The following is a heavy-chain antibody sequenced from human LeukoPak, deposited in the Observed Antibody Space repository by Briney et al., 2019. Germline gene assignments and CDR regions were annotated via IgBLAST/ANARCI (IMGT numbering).Heavy chain of an antibody. Sequence: TSETLSLTCTVSGGSISSSSYYWGWIRQPPGKGLEWIGSIYYSGSTYYNLSLKSRVTISVDTSKNQFSLKLSSVTAADTAVYYCVCQQLDYYYYGMDVWGQGTTVTVSS. V-gene: IGHV4-39*01. J-gene: IGHJ6*02. D-gene: IGHD6-13*01. CDR3: VCQQLDYYYYGMDV. CDR2: IYYSGST. CDR1: GGSISSSSYY.